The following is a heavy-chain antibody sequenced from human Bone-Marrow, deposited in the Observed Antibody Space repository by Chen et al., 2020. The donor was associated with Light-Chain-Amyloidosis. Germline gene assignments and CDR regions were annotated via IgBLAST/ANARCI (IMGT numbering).Heavy chain of an antibody. J-gene: IGHJ4*02. D-gene: IGHD2-2*01. CDR2: IYYSGST. CDR3: ARSLLGYCSSTSCRSFDY. V-gene: IGHV4-39*01. CDR1: GGSISSSSYY. Sequence: QLQLQESGAGLVKPSETLSLTCTVSGGSISSSSYYWGWIRQPPGKGLEWIGSIYYSGSTYYNPSLKSRVTISVDTSKNQFSRKLSSVTAADTAVYYCARSLLGYCSSTSCRSFDYWGQGTLVTVSS.